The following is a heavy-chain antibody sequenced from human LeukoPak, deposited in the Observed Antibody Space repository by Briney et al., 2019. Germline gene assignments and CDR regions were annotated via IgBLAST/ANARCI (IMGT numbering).Heavy chain of an antibody. Sequence: ASVKVSCKASGYTFTDYYMNWVRQAPGQGLEWMGWINPNSGRTNYAQNFQGRVTMTRDPSISTAYMELSGLTSNGTAVYYCARTREYSSSWYFPPFDPWGQGTLVTVSS. CDR3: ARTREYSSSWYFPPFDP. D-gene: IGHD6-13*01. CDR1: GYTFTDYY. CDR2: INPNSGRT. V-gene: IGHV1-2*02. J-gene: IGHJ5*02.